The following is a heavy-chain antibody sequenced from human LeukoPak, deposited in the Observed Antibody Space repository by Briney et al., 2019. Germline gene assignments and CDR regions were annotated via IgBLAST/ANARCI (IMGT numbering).Heavy chain of an antibody. J-gene: IGHJ4*02. CDR1: GFTFSSYA. Sequence: GGSLRLSCAASGFTFSSYAMHWVRQAPGKGLEWVAVISYDGSNKYYADSVKGRFTISRDNSKNTLYLQMNSLRAEDTAVYYCARVSSGWYDYFDYWGQGTLVTVSS. V-gene: IGHV3-30*04. CDR3: ARVSSGWYDYFDY. CDR2: ISYDGSNK. D-gene: IGHD6-19*01.